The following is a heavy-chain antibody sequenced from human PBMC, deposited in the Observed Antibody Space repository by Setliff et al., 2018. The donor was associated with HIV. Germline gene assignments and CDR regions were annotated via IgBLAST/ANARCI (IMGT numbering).Heavy chain of an antibody. CDR3: AREVRVVLPAAASGNYYYYYMDV. CDR1: GGSFSGYY. V-gene: IGHV4-34*01. Sequence: SETLSLTCAVYGGSFSGYYWSWIRQPPGKGLEWIGEINHSGSTNYNPSLKSRVTMSVDTSKNQFSLRLSSVTAADTDVYYCAREVRVVLPAAASGNYYYYYMDVWGKGTTVTVSS. J-gene: IGHJ6*03. CDR2: INHSGST. D-gene: IGHD2-2*01.